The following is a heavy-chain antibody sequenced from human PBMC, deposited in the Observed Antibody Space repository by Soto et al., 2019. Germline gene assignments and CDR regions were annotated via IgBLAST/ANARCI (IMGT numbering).Heavy chain of an antibody. J-gene: IGHJ6*02. CDR3: ARAGIVQVSYAMDV. CDR2: IYHSGIT. CDR1: GGSIGGDS. Sequence: SETLSLTCTVSGGSIGGDSWSWIRQSPGKGLDFIGYIYHSGITNYNPSLKSRVTISMDTSKNQFSLRLSSVTAADTAVYYCARAGIVQVSYAMDVWGQGTTVTV. D-gene: IGHD2-8*01. V-gene: IGHV4-59*01.